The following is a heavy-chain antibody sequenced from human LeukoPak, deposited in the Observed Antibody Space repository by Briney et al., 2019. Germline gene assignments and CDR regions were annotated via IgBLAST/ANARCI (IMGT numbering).Heavy chain of an antibody. CDR3: AREGSMTARPFVSIDY. CDR1: GGSIRTYY. J-gene: IGHJ4*02. V-gene: IGHV4-4*07. CDR2: IHTSGST. Sequence: PSETLSLTCTVSGGSIRTYYWSWIRQPAGKGLEWIGRIHTSGSTDYNPSLKSRVTMSVDTSKNQFSLKLRSVTAADTALYYCAREGSMTARPFVSIDYWGQGTLITVSS. D-gene: IGHD6-6*01.